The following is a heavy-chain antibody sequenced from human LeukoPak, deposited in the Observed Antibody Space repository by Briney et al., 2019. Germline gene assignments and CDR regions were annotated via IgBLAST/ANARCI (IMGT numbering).Heavy chain of an antibody. V-gene: IGHV3-48*02. CDR3: ARDRGYGYSDQ. CDR1: NFTFKAYN. D-gene: IGHD4-4*01. Sequence: GGSLRLSCVAYNFTFKAYNMNWVRQAAGKGLEWISYITYSSNTISYADSVRGRFSVSRDNDKDAVYLQLNSLTDEDTAIYYCARDRGYGYSDQWGQGTLVTVSS. J-gene: IGHJ4*02. CDR2: ITYSSNTI.